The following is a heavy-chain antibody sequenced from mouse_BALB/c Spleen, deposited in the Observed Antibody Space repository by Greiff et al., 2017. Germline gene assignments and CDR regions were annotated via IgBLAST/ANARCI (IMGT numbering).Heavy chain of an antibody. CDR2: IDPENGNT. CDR3: ARGLRLRGGFAD. Sequence: EVQLQQSGAELVRPGALVKLSCTASGFNIKDYYMHWVKQRPEKGLEWIGWIDPENGNTIYDPKFQGKASITADTSSNTAYLQLSSLTSEDTAVYYCARGLRLRGGFADWGQGTLVTVSA. V-gene: IGHV14-1*02. D-gene: IGHD1-2*01. CDR1: GFNIKDYY. J-gene: IGHJ3*01.